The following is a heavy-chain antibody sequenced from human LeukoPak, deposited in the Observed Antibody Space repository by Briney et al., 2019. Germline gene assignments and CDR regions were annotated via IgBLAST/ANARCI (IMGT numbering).Heavy chain of an antibody. D-gene: IGHD3-3*01. CDR2: IYYSGST. Sequence: PSETLSLTCTVSGGSISSYYWSWIRQPPGKGLEWIGYIYYSGSTNYNPSLKSRVTISVDTSKNQFSLKLSSVTAADTAVYYCARDGDGSGYFDYWGQGTLVTVSS. J-gene: IGHJ4*02. CDR3: ARDGDGSGYFDY. V-gene: IGHV4-59*01. CDR1: GGSISSYY.